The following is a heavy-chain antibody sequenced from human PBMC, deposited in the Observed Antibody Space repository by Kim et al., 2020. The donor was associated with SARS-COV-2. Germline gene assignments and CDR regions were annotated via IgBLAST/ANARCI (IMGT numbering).Heavy chain of an antibody. J-gene: IGHJ6*02. V-gene: IGHV4-59*13. CDR3: ARLRGYSGRGYYYGMDV. Sequence: SETLSLTCTVSGGSISSYYWSWIRQPPGKGLERIGYIYYSGSTNYNPSLESRVTISVDTSKNQFSLKLSSVTAADTAVYYCARLRGYSGRGYYYGMDVWGQGTTVTVSS. D-gene: IGHD5-12*01. CDR2: IYYSGST. CDR1: GGSISSYY.